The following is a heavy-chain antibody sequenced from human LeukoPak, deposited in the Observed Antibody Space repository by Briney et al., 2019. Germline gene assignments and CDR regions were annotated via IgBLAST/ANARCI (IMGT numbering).Heavy chain of an antibody. CDR3: ARVREQQLVSY. J-gene: IGHJ4*02. CDR1: GLTFSSYW. CDR2: IKQDGSEK. D-gene: IGHD6-13*01. V-gene: IGHV3-7*01. Sequence: GGSLRLSCAASGLTFSSYWMSWVRQAPGKGLEWVANIKQDGSEKYYVDSVKGRFTISRDNAKNSLYLQMNSLRAEDTAVYYCARVREQQLVSYWGQGTLVTVSS.